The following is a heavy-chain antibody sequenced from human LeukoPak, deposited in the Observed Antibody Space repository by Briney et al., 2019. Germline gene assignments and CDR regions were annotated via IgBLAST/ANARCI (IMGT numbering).Heavy chain of an antibody. Sequence: GESLKISCKGSGYSFTSSWVGWVGQMPGKGLEWLGIINPGDSDTRYSPSFQGQVTISADKSISTANLQWSSLKASDTAMYYCARRIGSGWYDYWGQGTLVTVSS. V-gene: IGHV5-51*01. CDR3: ARRIGSGWYDY. D-gene: IGHD6-19*01. CDR1: GYSFTSSW. J-gene: IGHJ4*02. CDR2: INPGDSDT.